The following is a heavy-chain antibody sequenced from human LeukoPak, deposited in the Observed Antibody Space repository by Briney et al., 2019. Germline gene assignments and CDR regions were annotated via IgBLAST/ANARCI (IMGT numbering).Heavy chain of an antibody. J-gene: IGHJ3*02. CDR2: AYYTGNT. V-gene: IGHV4-39*01. CDR1: GGSIRRSYFY. Sequence: SETLSLTCIVSGGSIRRSYFYWGWVRQPPGQGLEWIGFAYYTGNTFYKPSLKSRVTISVDSSKNQFSLGLASLTAADSAVYYCAQLERRTAFDIWGPGTMVVVSS. D-gene: IGHD1-1*01. CDR3: AQLERRTAFDI.